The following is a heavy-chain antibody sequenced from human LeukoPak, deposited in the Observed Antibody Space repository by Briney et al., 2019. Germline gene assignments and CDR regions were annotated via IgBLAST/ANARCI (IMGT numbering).Heavy chain of an antibody. CDR2: INPNNRDT. Sequence: ASVEVSCKASGYSFSGYFIHWVRQAPGQGLEWMGRINPNNRDTIYAQKFQGRVTMTRDTSISTAYMELNRLRSDDTAVYYCARVSVAVAGLLDYWGQGTLLTVSS. D-gene: IGHD6-19*01. CDR3: ARVSVAVAGLLDY. V-gene: IGHV1-2*06. J-gene: IGHJ4*02. CDR1: GYSFSGYF.